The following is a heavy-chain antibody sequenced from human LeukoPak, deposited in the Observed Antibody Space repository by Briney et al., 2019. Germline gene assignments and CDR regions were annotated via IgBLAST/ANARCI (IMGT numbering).Heavy chain of an antibody. CDR2: ISSSSSYI. Sequence: PGGSLRLSCAASGFTFSSYSMNWVRQAPGKGLEWVSSISSSSSYIYYADSVKGRFTISRDNAKNSLYLQMNSLRAEDTAVYYCARGQLSGSYSKDFDYWGQGTLVTVSS. CDR3: ARGQLSGSYSKDFDY. D-gene: IGHD1-26*01. V-gene: IGHV3-21*01. CDR1: GFTFSSYS. J-gene: IGHJ4*02.